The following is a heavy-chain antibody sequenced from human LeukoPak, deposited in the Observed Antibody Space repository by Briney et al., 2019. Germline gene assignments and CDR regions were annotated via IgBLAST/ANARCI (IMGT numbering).Heavy chain of an antibody. D-gene: IGHD6-19*01. J-gene: IGHJ3*02. V-gene: IGHV1-46*01. CDR1: GYTFTGYY. CDR2: INPSGGST. Sequence: ASVKVSCKASGYTFTGYYMHWVRQAPGQGLEWMGIINPSGGSTSYAQKFQGRVTMTRDMSTSTVYMELSSLRSEDTAVYYCAREKHGGGRQHSSGWSKHAFDIWGQGTMVTVSS. CDR3: AREKHGGGRQHSSGWSKHAFDI.